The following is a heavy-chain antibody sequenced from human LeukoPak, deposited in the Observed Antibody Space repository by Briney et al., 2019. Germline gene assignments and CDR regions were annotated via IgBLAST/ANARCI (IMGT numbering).Heavy chain of an antibody. CDR1: GFTFSSYG. CDR3: ARAGFTIVVPGAIYFDGFDI. D-gene: IGHD2-2*01. V-gene: IGHV3-30*02. CDR2: IRYDGSNK. J-gene: IGHJ3*02. Sequence: PGGSLRLSCAASGFTFSSYGMHWVRQAPGKGLEWVAFIRYDGSNKYYADSVKGRFTISRDNSKNTLYLQMNSLRADDTAVYYCARAGFTIVVPGAIYFDGFDIWGQGTTVTVSS.